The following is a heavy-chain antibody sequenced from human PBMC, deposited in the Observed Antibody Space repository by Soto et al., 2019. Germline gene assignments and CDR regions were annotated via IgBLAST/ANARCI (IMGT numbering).Heavy chain of an antibody. D-gene: IGHD4-17*01. CDR2: ISYNGNNK. J-gene: IGHJ4*02. V-gene: IGHV3-30*18. CDR1: GFTFSSYG. CDR3: AKPRGTTVTTDFDN. Sequence: QVQLVESGGGVVQPGRSLRLSCAASGFTFSSYGMHWVRQAPGKGLEWVAVISYNGNNKYYADSVKGRFTISRDNSKNTLYLQMNSLRAEDTAVYYCAKPRGTTVTTDFDNWGQGTLVTVSS.